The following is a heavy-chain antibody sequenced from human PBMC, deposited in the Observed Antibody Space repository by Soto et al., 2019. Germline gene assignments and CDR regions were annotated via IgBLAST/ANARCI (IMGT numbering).Heavy chain of an antibody. CDR3: ASTPPHCSSTSCYGAY. V-gene: IGHV3-21*01. CDR2: ISSSSSYI. J-gene: IGHJ4*02. CDR1: GFTFSSYS. Sequence: EVQLVESGGGLVKPGGSLRLSCAASGFTFSSYSMNWVRQAPGKGLEWVSSISSSSSYIYYADSVKGRFIASRENAKNSLYLQMNSLRAEDTAVYYCASTPPHCSSTSCYGAYWGQGTLVTVSS. D-gene: IGHD2-2*01.